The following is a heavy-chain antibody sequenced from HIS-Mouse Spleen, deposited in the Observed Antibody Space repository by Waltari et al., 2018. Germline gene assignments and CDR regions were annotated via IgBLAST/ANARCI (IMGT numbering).Heavy chain of an antibody. Sequence: QVQLVESGGGVVQPGRSLRLSCAASGFTFSSYAMHWVRQAPGKGLEWVAVISYGGLNNYYADSGKGRFTISRDNSKNTLYLQMNSLRAEDTAVYYCARDDSSSWYMDYYYYGMDVWGQGTTVTVSS. V-gene: IGHV3-30*04. CDR1: GFTFSSYA. CDR3: ARDDSSSWYMDYYYYGMDV. D-gene: IGHD6-13*01. J-gene: IGHJ6*02. CDR2: ISYGGLNN.